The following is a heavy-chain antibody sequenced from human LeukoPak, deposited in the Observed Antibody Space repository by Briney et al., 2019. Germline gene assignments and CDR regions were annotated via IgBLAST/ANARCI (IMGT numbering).Heavy chain of an antibody. CDR2: ISSSSSYI. Sequence: PGGSLRLSCAASGFTFSSYSMNWVRQAPGKGLEWVSSISSSSSYIYYADSVKGRFTISRDNAKNSLYLQMNSLRAEDTAVYYCARETRGLGSWYRNDAFDIWGQGTMVTVSS. CDR3: ARETRGLGSWYRNDAFDI. CDR1: GFTFSSYS. D-gene: IGHD6-13*01. V-gene: IGHV3-21*01. J-gene: IGHJ3*02.